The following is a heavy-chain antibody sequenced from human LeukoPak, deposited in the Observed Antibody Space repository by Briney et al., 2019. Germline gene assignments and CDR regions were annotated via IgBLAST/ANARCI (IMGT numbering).Heavy chain of an antibody. CDR3: AYNRNFALDN. J-gene: IGHJ4*01. Sequence: SETLSLTCAVSDASIASHSWWSWVRQPPGKGLEWIGEVYHSGGANYKPSLKSRVTISVDTSRNHFSLKLTPVTAADTAVYFCAYNRNFALDNWGQGTLVTVSS. V-gene: IGHV4/OR15-8*01. CDR2: VYHSGGA. D-gene: IGHD1-14*01. CDR1: DASIASHSW.